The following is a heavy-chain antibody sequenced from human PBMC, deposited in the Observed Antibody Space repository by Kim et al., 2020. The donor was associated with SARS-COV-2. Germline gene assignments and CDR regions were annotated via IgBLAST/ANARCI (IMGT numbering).Heavy chain of an antibody. CDR3: ARSRGAAAGLNWFDP. Sequence: SETLSLTCTVSGGSISSSSYYWGWIRQPPGKGLEWIGSIYYSGSTYYNPSLKSRVTISVDTSKNQFSLKLSSVTAADTAVYYCARSRGAAAGLNWFDPWG. J-gene: IGHJ5*02. D-gene: IGHD6-13*01. V-gene: IGHV4-39*01. CDR2: IYYSGST. CDR1: GGSISSSSYY.